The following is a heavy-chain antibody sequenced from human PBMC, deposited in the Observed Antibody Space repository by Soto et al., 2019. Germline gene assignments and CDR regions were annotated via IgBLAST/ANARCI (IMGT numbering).Heavy chain of an antibody. CDR2: IYYSGRT. CDR1: GGSISSYY. CDR3: ARDMGYGSRNYYYYGMDV. Sequence: QVQLQASGPGLVKPSETLSLTCTVSGGSISSYYWSWIRQPPGKDLEWIGYIYYSGRTNYNPSLKLRVDVSVDTSMIQFSRKLSSRTAADTAVYYGARDMGYGSRNYYYYGMDVRGKGTTVTVSS. J-gene: IGHJ6*04. D-gene: IGHD3-10*01. V-gene: IGHV4-59*01.